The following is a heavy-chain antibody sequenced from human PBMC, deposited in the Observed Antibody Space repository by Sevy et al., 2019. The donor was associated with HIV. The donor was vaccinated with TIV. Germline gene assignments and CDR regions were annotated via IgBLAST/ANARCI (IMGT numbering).Heavy chain of an antibody. CDR1: GFTFSSYS. Sequence: GGSLRLSCAASGFTFSSYSMNWVRQAPGKGLEWVSSISSSSSYIYDADSVKGRFTISRDNAKNSLYLQMNSLRAEDTAVYYCAILTSNGELDFPHMDVWGKGTTVTVSS. D-gene: IGHD4-17*01. V-gene: IGHV3-21*01. J-gene: IGHJ6*03. CDR2: ISSSSSYI. CDR3: AILTSNGELDFPHMDV.